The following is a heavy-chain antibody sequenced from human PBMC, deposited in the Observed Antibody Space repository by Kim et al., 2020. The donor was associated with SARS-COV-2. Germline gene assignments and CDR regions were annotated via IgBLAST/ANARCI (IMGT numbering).Heavy chain of an antibody. Sequence: ADTVKGRFTNSRDNYKNTLYLQMNSLRAEDTAVYYCARARGGSYYDAFDIWGQGTMVPVSS. CDR3: ARARGGSYYDAFDI. D-gene: IGHD1-26*01. V-gene: IGHV3-30*07. J-gene: IGHJ3*02.